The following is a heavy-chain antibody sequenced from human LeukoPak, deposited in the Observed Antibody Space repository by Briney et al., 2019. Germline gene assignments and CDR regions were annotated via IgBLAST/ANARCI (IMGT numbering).Heavy chain of an antibody. CDR1: GGSINSGDYS. D-gene: IGHD3-22*01. CDR3: ARGRQNYYDSSALGYYFDY. J-gene: IGHJ4*02. V-gene: IGHV4-30-2*01. CDR2: IYHSGST. Sequence: SETLSLTCAVSGGSINSGDYSWSWIRQPPGKGLEWIGYIYHSGSTYYNPSLKSRVTISIDGSKNQFSLKLNSVTAADTAVYYCARGRQNYYDSSALGYYFDYWGQGTLVTVSS.